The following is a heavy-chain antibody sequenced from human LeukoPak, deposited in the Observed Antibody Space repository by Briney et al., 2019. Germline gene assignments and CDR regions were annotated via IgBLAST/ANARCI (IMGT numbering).Heavy chain of an antibody. V-gene: IGHV1-2*02. CDR1: GHTFTGYY. D-gene: IGHD5-18*01. J-gene: IGHJ4*02. Sequence: ASVKVSCKASGHTFTGYYMHWVRQAPGQGLEWMGWINPNSGGTNYAQKFQGRVTMTRDTPISTAYMELSRLRSDDTAVYYCARVATAMVYFDYWGQGTLVTVSS. CDR3: ARVATAMVYFDY. CDR2: INPNSGGT.